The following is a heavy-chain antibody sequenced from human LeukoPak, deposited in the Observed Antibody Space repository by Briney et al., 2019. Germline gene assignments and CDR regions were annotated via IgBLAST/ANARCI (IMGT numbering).Heavy chain of an antibody. J-gene: IGHJ3*02. D-gene: IGHD2-15*01. V-gene: IGHV3-30*19. CDR2: ILSDGSKE. CDR3: AREALGGGDAFDI. Sequence: GGSLRLSCAASGFTFSSYGMHWVRQAPGKGLEWVAVILSDGSKEFYTDSVKGRFTISRDNSKNTLYLQMNSLRAEDTAVYYCAREALGGGDAFDIWGQGTMVTVSS. CDR1: GFTFSSYG.